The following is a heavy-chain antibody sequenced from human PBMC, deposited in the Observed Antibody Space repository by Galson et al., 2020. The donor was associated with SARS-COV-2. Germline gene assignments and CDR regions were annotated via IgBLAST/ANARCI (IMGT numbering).Heavy chain of an antibody. J-gene: IGHJ5*01. CDR3: ARDQGSGWYDS. V-gene: IGHV3-21*01. CDR2: ITSSSYI. CDR1: VFTFNIYS. D-gene: IGHD6-19*01. Sequence: GESLKISCAASVFTFNIYSINWVRQAPGKGLEWVSSITSSSYIYCADSVKGRFTISRDNAKDSVYLQMNSLRAEDTAVYYCARDQGSGWYDSWGQGTLVTVSS.